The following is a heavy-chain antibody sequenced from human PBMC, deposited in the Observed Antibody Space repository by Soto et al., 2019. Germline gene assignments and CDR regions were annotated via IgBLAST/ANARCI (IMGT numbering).Heavy chain of an antibody. CDR2: INPNSGGT. D-gene: IGHD6-6*01. CDR3: AREGAIAARPGYYYGMDV. V-gene: IGHV1-2*02. J-gene: IGHJ6*02. Sequence: QVQLVQSGAEVKKPGASVKVSCKASGYTFTGYYIHWVRQAPGQGLEWRGWINPNSGGTNYAQKFQGRVTMTRDTSISTAYMEVSRLRSDDTAVYYCAREGAIAARPGYYYGMDVWGQGTTVTVSS. CDR1: GYTFTGYY.